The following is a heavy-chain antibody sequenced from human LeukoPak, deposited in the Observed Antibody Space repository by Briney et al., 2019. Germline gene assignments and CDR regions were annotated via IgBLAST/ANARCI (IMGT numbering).Heavy chain of an antibody. Sequence: GGSLRLSCAASGFTFSSYSMNWVRQAPGKGLEWVSYISSSSSTIYYADSVKGRFTISRDNAKNSLYLQTNSLRDEDTAVYYCARARGSSWYSGQLAYYFDYWGQGTLVTVSS. J-gene: IGHJ4*02. CDR2: ISSSSSTI. CDR1: GFTFSSYS. D-gene: IGHD6-13*01. CDR3: ARARGSSWYSGQLAYYFDY. V-gene: IGHV3-48*02.